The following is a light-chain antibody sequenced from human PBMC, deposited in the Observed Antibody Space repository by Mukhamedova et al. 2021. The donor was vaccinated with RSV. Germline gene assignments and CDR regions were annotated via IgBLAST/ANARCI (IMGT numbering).Light chain of an antibody. CDR3: QQTQTTPRT. J-gene: IGKJ1*01. Sequence: WYQRRVHGKAPKLLIHSAASLQSGVPVRFSGIGSGTDYTLTISSLQPEDFAVYFCQQTQTTPRTFGQGPKVDIK. CDR2: SAA. V-gene: IGKV1-39*01.